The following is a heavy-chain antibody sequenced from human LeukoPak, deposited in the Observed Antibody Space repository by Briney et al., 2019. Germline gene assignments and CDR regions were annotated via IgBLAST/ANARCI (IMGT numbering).Heavy chain of an antibody. CDR1: GYTLTELS. V-gene: IGHV1-24*01. CDR3: ATARAGKYYYDSSGYQPSLDY. D-gene: IGHD3-22*01. Sequence: ASVNVSCKVSGYTLTELSMHWVRQAPGKGLEWMGGFDPEDGETIYAQKFQGRVTMTEDTSTDTAYMELSSLRSEDTAVYYCATARAGKYYYDSSGYQPSLDYWGQGTLVTVSS. CDR2: FDPEDGET. J-gene: IGHJ4*02.